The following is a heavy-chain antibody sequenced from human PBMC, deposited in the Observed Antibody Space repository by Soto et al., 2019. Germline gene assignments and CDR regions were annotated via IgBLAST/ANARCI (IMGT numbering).Heavy chain of an antibody. CDR3: ARDFLVGLAPALDDY. CDR2: ISSSSSTI. J-gene: IGHJ4*02. D-gene: IGHD2-2*01. V-gene: IGHV3-48*02. Sequence: GGSLRLSCAASGFTFSGYSMNWVRQAPGKGLEWVSYISSSSSTIYYADSVKGRFTISRDNAKNSLYLQMNSLRDEDTAVYYCARDFLVGLAPALDDYWGQGTLVTVSS. CDR1: GFTFSGYS.